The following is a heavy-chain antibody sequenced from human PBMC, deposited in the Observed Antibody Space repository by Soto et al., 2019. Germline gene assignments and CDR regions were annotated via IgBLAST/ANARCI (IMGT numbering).Heavy chain of an antibody. CDR1: GYTFSGYD. D-gene: IGHD1-26*01. J-gene: IGHJ4*02. CDR2: LNPKSGNT. CDR3: ARVAGSPDY. Sequence: ASVKVSCKASGYTFSGYDINWVRQATGQGLEWMGWLNPKSGNTGSAQKFQGRATMTRDSSISTVYMELSSLRSEDTAVYYCARVAGSPDYWGQGTLVTVSS. V-gene: IGHV1-8*01.